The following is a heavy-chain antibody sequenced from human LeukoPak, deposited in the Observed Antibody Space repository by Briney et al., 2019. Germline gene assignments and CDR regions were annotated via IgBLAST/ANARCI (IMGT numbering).Heavy chain of an antibody. D-gene: IGHD3-3*01. CDR1: GYTLTELS. CDR3: ARGVLTIFGVVIKSDP. Sequence: ASVKVSCKVSGYTLTELSMHWVRQAPGKGLEWMGGFDPEDGETIYAQKFQGRVTMTEDTSTDTAYMELSSLRSDDTAVYYCARGVLTIFGVVIKSDPWGQGTLVTVSS. J-gene: IGHJ5*02. CDR2: FDPEDGET. V-gene: IGHV1-24*01.